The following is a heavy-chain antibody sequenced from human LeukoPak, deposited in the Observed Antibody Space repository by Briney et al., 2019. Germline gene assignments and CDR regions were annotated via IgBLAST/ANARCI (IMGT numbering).Heavy chain of an antibody. CDR1: GGSISSGGYY. D-gene: IGHD3-22*01. CDR2: IYYSGST. CDR3: ARMYYFDSSGYEIRTLDY. V-gene: IGHV4-31*03. J-gene: IGHJ4*02. Sequence: SQTLSLTCTVSGGSISSGGYYWSWIRQHPGKGLEWIGYIYYSGSTYYNLSLKSRVTISADTSKNQFSLKLSPVTAADTAVYYCARMYYFDSSGYEIRTLDYWGQGTLVTVSS.